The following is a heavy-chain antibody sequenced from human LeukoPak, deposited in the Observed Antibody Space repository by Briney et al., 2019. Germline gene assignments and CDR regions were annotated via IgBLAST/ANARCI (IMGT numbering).Heavy chain of an antibody. Sequence: SETLSLTCTVSGGSISSGGYYWSWIRQHPGKDLEWIGYIYYSGSTYYNPSLKSRVTISVDTSKNQFSLKLSSVTAADTAVYYCRQRGYYYYGMDVWGQGTTVTVSS. D-gene: IGHD3-10*01. CDR1: GGSISSGGYY. CDR3: RQRGYYYYGMDV. CDR2: IYYSGST. J-gene: IGHJ6*02. V-gene: IGHV4-31*03.